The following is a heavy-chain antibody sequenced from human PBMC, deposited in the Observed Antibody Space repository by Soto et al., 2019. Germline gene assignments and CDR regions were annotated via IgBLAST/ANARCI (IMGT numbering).Heavy chain of an antibody. CDR1: GGSINSDGYY. CDR3: ARVQTRFGIINFFDY. Sequence: SETLSLTCNVSGGSINSDGYYWSCIRQHPGKGLVWIGNIYYSGTTYYNPSHKSRVTISIDTSNTQYPLKLSSVTAADTAEYYCARVQTRFGIINFFDYWGQGPQVTVSS. V-gene: IGHV4-31*03. J-gene: IGHJ4*02. CDR2: IYYSGTT. D-gene: IGHD3-3*01.